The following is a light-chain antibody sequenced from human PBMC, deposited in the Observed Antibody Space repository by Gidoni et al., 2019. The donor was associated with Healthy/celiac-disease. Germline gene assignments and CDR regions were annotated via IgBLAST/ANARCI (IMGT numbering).Light chain of an antibody. V-gene: IGKV3-11*01. CDR2: DAS. CDR1: QSVSSY. CDR3: QQRSNWPIFT. J-gene: IGKJ3*01. Sequence: ELVLTQSPATLSLSPGESATLSCRASQSVSSYVAWYQQKPGQAPRLLIYDASNRATGIPTRFSGSGSGTDFTLTISSLDPEDFAVYYCQQRSNWPIFTFGPGTKVDIK.